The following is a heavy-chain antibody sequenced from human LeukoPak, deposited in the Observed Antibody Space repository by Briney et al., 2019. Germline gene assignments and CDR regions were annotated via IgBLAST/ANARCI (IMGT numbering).Heavy chain of an antibody. D-gene: IGHD2-21*01. CDR2: ISVGGGDT. J-gene: IGHJ4*02. CDR1: GFIFSSYV. V-gene: IGHV3-23*01. Sequence: GGSLRLSCEASGFIFSSYVMGWVRQAPGKGLEWVSSISVGGGDTFTADSVKGRFTITRENSKNTLYLQMMGLRVEGTAIYYCAKLNLGEMAYFDSWGQGILVTVSS. CDR3: AKLNLGEMAYFDS.